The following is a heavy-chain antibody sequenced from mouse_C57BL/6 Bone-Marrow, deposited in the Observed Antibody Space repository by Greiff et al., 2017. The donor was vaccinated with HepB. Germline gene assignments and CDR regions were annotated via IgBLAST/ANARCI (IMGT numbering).Heavy chain of an antibody. V-gene: IGHV1-61*01. CDR2: IYPSDSET. D-gene: IGHD2-1*01. J-gene: IGHJ2*01. CDR1: GYTFTSYW. Sequence: QVQLQQPGAELVRPGSSVKLSCKASGYTFTSYWMDWVKQRPGQGLEWIGNIYPSDSETHYNQKFKDKATLTVDKSSSTAYMQCSSLTSEDSAVYYCARMVIYYDNPYFDYWGQGTTLTVSS. CDR3: ARMVIYYDNPYFDY.